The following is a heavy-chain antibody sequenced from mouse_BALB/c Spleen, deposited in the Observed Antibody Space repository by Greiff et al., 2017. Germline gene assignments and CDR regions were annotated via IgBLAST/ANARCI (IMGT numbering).Heavy chain of an antibody. Sequence: VQLQHSGPELVKPGASVKISCKASGYSFTGYFMNWVMQSHGKSLEWIGRINPYNGDTFYNQKFKGKATLTVDKSSSTAHMELRSLASEDSAVYYCARSGYYGSSYYAMDYWGQGTSVTVSS. CDR2: INPYNGDT. D-gene: IGHD1-1*01. V-gene: IGHV1-20*02. CDR1: GYSFTGYF. J-gene: IGHJ4*01. CDR3: ARSGYYGSSYYAMDY.